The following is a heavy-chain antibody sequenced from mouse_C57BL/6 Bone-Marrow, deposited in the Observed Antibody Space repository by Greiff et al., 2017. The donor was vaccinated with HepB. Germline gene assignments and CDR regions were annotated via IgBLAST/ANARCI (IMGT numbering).Heavy chain of an antibody. D-gene: IGHD3-1*01. J-gene: IGHJ4*01. CDR3: ARGYGYAMDY. V-gene: IGHV5-4*03. CDR2: ISDGGSYT. Sequence: DVKLQESGGGLVKPGGSLKLSCAASGFTFSSYALSWVRQTPEKRLEWVATISDGGSYTYYPDNVKGRFTISRDNAKNNLYLQMSHLKSEDTAMYYCARGYGYAMDYWGQGTSVTVSS. CDR1: GFTFSSYA.